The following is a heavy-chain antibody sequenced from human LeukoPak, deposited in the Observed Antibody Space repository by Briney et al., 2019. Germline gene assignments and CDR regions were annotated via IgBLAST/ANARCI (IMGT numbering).Heavy chain of an antibody. V-gene: IGHV4-59*12. Sequence: SETLSLTCTVSGGSISSYYWSWIRQPPGKGLEWIGYIYYSGSTNYNPSLKSRVTISVDTSKNQFSLKLSSVTAADTAVYYCASPGHSSGWYSFDYWGQGTLVTVSS. CDR2: IYYSGST. J-gene: IGHJ4*02. D-gene: IGHD6-19*01. CDR3: ASPGHSSGWYSFDY. CDR1: GGSISSYY.